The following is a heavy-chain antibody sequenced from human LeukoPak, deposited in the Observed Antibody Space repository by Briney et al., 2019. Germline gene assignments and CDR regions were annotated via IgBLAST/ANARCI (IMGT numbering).Heavy chain of an antibody. V-gene: IGHV5-51*01. CDR1: GYSFTSYW. Sequence: GESLKISCKGSGYSFTSYWIGWVRQMPGKGLEWMGIIYPGDSDTRYSPSFQGQVTISADKSISTAYLQWSSLKASDTAMYYCARRSRRYDLWSGYVDVWGKGTTVTVSS. CDR3: ARRSRRYDLWSGYVDV. J-gene: IGHJ6*04. D-gene: IGHD3-3*01. CDR2: IYPGDSDT.